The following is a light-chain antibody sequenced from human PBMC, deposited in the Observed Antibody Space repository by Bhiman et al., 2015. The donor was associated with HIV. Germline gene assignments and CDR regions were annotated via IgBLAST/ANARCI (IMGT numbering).Light chain of an antibody. CDR2: DVT. CDR1: SSDVGGYNY. Sequence: QSALTQPRSVSGSPGQSVTISCTGSSSDVGGYNYVSWFQQQPGKAPKLMIYDVTQRPSGVPDRLSGSKSGNTASLTISGLQAEDEGDYYCSAWDDSLHAWVFGGGTKLTVL. J-gene: IGLJ3*02. V-gene: IGLV2-11*01. CDR3: SAWDDSLHAWV.